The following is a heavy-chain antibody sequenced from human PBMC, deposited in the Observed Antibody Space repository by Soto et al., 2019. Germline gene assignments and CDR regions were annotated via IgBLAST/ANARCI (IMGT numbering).Heavy chain of an antibody. V-gene: IGHV3-23*01. Sequence: EVQLLESGGGLVQPGRSLRLSCAASGFTFSNYAMSWVRQAPGQGLDWVSAISGSGGTTYYADSVKGRFTISRDNSKNTLFLQINSLRAEDAAVYYCAKFFVETGSNSGWPWSFHYWGQGTLVTVSS. CDR3: AKFFVETGSNSGWPWSFHY. D-gene: IGHD6-25*01. CDR1: GFTFSNYA. J-gene: IGHJ4*02. CDR2: ISGSGGTT.